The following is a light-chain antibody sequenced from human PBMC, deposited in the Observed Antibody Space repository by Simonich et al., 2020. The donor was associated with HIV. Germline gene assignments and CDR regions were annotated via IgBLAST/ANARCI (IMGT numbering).Light chain of an antibody. J-gene: IGLJ3*02. V-gene: IGLV2-23*01. Sequence: QSALTHTASVSGSPGQSITISCTGTISYVGGYNRVFWYQQHPGKAPKRMIYEGSERPSGVSNRFSGSKSGNTASLTISGLQAEDEADYYCCSYAGSSTWVFGGGTKLTVL. CDR1: ISYVGGYNR. CDR3: CSYAGSSTWV. CDR2: EGS.